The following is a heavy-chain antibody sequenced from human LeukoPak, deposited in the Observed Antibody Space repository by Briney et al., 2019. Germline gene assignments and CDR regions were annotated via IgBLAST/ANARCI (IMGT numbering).Heavy chain of an antibody. Sequence: SVKVSCKAAGGTFSSYAISWVRQAPGQGLELMGGIIPIFGTANYAQKLQGRVTITADESASTAYMELSSLRSEDTAVYYCAVPPHCSSTSCYYNYFDYWGQGTLVTVSS. D-gene: IGHD2-2*01. CDR3: AVPPHCSSTSCYYNYFDY. CDR1: GGTFSSYA. J-gene: IGHJ4*02. CDR2: IIPIFGTA. V-gene: IGHV1-69*01.